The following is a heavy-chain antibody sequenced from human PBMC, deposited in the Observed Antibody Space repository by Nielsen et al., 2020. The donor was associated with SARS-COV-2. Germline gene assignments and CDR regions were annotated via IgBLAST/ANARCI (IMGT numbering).Heavy chain of an antibody. D-gene: IGHD2-2*01. J-gene: IGHJ4*02. Sequence: ASVKVSCKASGYTFTNHYMHWVRQAPGQGLEWMGLINPTNGGTTYAQKFLGTVTMTRDTSTSTVYMELSSLRFDDTAVYYCARGEDCSPSRCSMYWGQGTLVTVSS. CDR2: INPTNGGT. CDR3: ARGEDCSPSRCSMY. V-gene: IGHV1-46*01. CDR1: GYTFTNHY.